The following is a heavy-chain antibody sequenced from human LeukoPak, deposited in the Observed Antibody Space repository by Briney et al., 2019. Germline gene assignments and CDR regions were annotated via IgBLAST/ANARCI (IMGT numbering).Heavy chain of an antibody. V-gene: IGHV4-39*07. CDR2: IYYSGST. CDR1: GGSISSYY. Sequence: SETLSLTCTVSGGSISSYYWSWIRQPPGKGLEWIGSIYYSGSTYYNPSLKSRVTISVDTSKNQFSLKLSSVTAADTAVYYCARVLSAAGTSFDYWGQGTLVTVSS. J-gene: IGHJ4*02. D-gene: IGHD6-13*01. CDR3: ARVLSAAGTSFDY.